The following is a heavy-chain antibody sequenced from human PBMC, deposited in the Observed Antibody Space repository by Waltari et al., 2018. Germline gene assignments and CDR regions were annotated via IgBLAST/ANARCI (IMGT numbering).Heavy chain of an antibody. Sequence: QVQLQESGPGLVKPSETLSLTCAVSGYSISSGYYWGWFRQPPGKGLEWIGSIYHSGSTYYNPSLKSRVTISVDTSKNQFSLKLSSVTAADTAVYYCARGGAYCSSTSCYDAFDIWGQGTMVTVSS. D-gene: IGHD2-2*01. CDR2: IYHSGST. V-gene: IGHV4-38-2*01. CDR3: ARGGAYCSSTSCYDAFDI. J-gene: IGHJ3*02. CDR1: GYSISSGYY.